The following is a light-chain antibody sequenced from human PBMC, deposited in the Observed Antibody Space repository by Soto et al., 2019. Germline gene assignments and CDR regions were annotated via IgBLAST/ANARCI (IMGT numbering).Light chain of an antibody. CDR3: QQGNRFPPT. CDR2: AAS. V-gene: IGKV1-12*01. CDR1: QVISSW. J-gene: IGKJ1*01. Sequence: DIQMTQSPSSESASVGDRVTITCRASQVISSWLAWYQQKPGKAPKLLIYAASSLQSGVTSRFSGSGSGTDFTLTISSLQPEDFATFYCQQGNRFPPTFGLGTNVAIK.